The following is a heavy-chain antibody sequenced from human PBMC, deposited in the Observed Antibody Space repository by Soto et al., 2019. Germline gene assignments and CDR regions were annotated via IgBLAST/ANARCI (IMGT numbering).Heavy chain of an antibody. D-gene: IGHD2-2*01. CDR1: GFTFGDYA. CDR2: IRSKAYGGTT. Sequence: PGGSLRLSCTASGFTFGDYAMSWFRQAPGKGLEWVGFIRSKAYGGTTEYAASVKGRFTISRDDSKGIAYLQMNSLKTEDTAVYYCSLDQYQLTWGQGTLVTVSS. CDR3: SLDQYQLT. V-gene: IGHV3-49*03. J-gene: IGHJ5*02.